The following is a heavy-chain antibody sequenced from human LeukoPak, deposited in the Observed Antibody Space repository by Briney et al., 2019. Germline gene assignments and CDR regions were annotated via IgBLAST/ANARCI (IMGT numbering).Heavy chain of an antibody. CDR3: ARGKLYSXETTXXYGPFDX. CDR1: GFSVSSTY. V-gene: IGHV3-53*01. D-gene: IGHD1-26*01. Sequence: PGGSLRLSCAASGFSVSSTYLTWVRQAPGKELEWLSVLYSNGIISYADSVKGRFTISRDSSENAVYLQMDNLRPEDTALYFCARGKLYSXETTXXYGPFDXWGXXTXXXVSS. CDR2: LYSNGII. J-gene: IGHJ4*01.